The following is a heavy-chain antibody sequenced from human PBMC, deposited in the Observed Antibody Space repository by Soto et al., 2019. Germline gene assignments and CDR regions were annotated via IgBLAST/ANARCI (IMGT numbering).Heavy chain of an antibody. CDR3: ARHNSSGYPYYFDY. CDR2: INWNGGST. V-gene: IGHV3-20*03. D-gene: IGHD3-22*01. CDR1: GWDSVYFS. J-gene: IGHJ4*01. Sequence: ASGWDSVYFSMICVRLETRKGLEWVSGINWNGGSTGYADSVKGRFPISRDNANKSLYLQMNSLRAEDTALYYCARHNSSGYPYYFDYWGHGTLVPVSS.